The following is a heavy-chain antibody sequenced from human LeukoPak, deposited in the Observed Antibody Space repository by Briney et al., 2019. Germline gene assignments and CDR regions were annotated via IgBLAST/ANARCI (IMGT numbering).Heavy chain of an antibody. Sequence: PGGSLRLSCAASGFTFSSYAMSWVRQAPGKGLEWVSAISGSGGSTYYADSVKGWFTISRDNSKNTLYLQMNSRRAEDTAVYYCAKEGSITGSFDPGGQRTLVTVSS. CDR2: ISGSGGST. CDR1: GFTFSSYA. D-gene: IGHD1-20*01. V-gene: IGHV3-23*01. J-gene: IGHJ5*02. CDR3: AKEGSITGSFDP.